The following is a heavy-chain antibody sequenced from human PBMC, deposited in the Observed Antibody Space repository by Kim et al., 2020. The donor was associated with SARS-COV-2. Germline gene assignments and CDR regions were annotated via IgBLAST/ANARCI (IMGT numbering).Heavy chain of an antibody. J-gene: IGHJ4*02. D-gene: IGHD5-12*01. Sequence: SLKSRVTISVDTSKNQFSLKLCSVTAADTAVYYCARRLGYSGYDGRGFGYWGQGTLVTVSS. CDR3: ARRLGYSGYDGRGFGY. V-gene: IGHV4-39*01.